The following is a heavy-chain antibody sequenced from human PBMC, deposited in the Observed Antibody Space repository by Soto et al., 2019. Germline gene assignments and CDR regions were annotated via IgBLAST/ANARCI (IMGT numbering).Heavy chain of an antibody. Sequence: QVQLVQSGAEVKEPGASVRVSCKAFGYTFTAYNIHWLRQAPGQGLEWMGWINAGNGNTRSSLKFQGRVIITRATSATTAYLEVDSLRSEDTAIYYCARVAPSGGSVPRFDPWGQGTLLTVSS. J-gene: IGHJ5*02. D-gene: IGHD3-10*01. V-gene: IGHV1-3*01. CDR2: INAGNGNT. CDR3: ARVAPSGGSVPRFDP. CDR1: GYTFTAYN.